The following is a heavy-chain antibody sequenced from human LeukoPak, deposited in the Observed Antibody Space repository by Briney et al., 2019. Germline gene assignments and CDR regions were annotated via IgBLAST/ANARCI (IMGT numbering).Heavy chain of an antibody. CDR1: GFTFSSYA. J-gene: IGHJ4*02. Sequence: GRSLRLSCAASGFTFSSYAMHWVRQAPGKGLEWVAVISYDGSNKYYADSVKGRFTISRDKSKNTLYLQMNSLRAEDTAVYYCATTPRDGYNYAFDYWGQGTLVTVSS. CDR2: ISYDGSNK. D-gene: IGHD5-24*01. CDR3: ATTPRDGYNYAFDY. V-gene: IGHV3-30-3*01.